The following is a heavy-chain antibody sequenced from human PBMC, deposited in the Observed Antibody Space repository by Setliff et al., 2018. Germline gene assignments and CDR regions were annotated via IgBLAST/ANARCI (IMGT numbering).Heavy chain of an antibody. Sequence: ASVKVSCKASGYTFTGYYMYWVRQAPGQGLEWMGRINPNSGGTNYAQKFQGRVTMTRDTSISTAYMELSRLRSEGTAVYYCAREQLVDRGFDYWGQGTLVTVSS. V-gene: IGHV1-2*06. CDR2: INPNSGGT. D-gene: IGHD6-6*01. CDR3: AREQLVDRGFDY. J-gene: IGHJ4*02. CDR1: GYTFTGYY.